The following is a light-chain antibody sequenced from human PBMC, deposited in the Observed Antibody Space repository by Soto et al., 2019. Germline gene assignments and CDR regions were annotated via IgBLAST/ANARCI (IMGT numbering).Light chain of an antibody. CDR2: AAT. Sequence: DIQMTQSPSSLSASVGDRVTITCRASQSISSYLNWYQQKPGKAPKLLIYAATSLQSGVPSRFSGSISTTDFTLTISSLQPEEFATDYCQQSYSTPLNFGGGTKVEIK. CDR3: QQSYSTPLN. CDR1: QSISSY. J-gene: IGKJ4*01. V-gene: IGKV1-39*01.